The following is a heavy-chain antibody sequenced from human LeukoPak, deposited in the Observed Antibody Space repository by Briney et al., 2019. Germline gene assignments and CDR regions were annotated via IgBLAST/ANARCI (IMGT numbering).Heavy chain of an antibody. Sequence: SETLSLTCTVSGGSTSSDDYYWSWIRQPPGKGLEWIGYIYYSGSTNYNPSLKSRVTISVDTSKNQFSLKLSSVTAADTAVYYCARFDSSGYPDYWGQGTLVTVSS. J-gene: IGHJ4*02. D-gene: IGHD3-22*01. CDR3: ARFDSSGYPDY. CDR2: IYYSGST. CDR1: GGSTSSDDYY. V-gene: IGHV4-61*08.